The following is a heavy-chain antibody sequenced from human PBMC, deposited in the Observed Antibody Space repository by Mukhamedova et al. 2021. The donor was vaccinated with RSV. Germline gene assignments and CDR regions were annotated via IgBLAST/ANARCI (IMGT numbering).Heavy chain of an antibody. CDR2: IRRTMNGGMT. V-gene: IGHV3-15*01. J-gene: IGHJ3*01. D-gene: IGHD6-19*01. Sequence: GLEWVGRIRRTMNGGMTDYAAAVKGRFTISRDDSKNTLFLQMSGLKSEDSAVYYCSTPNSRGWTGDAFDVWGQGTKVTVSS. CDR3: STPNSRGWTGDAFDV.